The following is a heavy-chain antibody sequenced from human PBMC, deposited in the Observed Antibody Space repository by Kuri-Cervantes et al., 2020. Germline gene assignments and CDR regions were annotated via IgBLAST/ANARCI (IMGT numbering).Heavy chain of an antibody. CDR1: GFTVSSNY. Sequence: GGSLRLSCAASGFTVSSNYMSWVRQAPGKGLGWVGRIKSKTDGGTTDYAAPVKGRFTISRDDSKNTLYLQMNSLKTEDTAVYYCTTDRYYYVAIYYFDYWGQGTLVTVSS. CDR2: IKSKTDGGTT. V-gene: IGHV3-15*01. J-gene: IGHJ4*02. D-gene: IGHD3-10*02. CDR3: TTDRYYYVAIYYFDY.